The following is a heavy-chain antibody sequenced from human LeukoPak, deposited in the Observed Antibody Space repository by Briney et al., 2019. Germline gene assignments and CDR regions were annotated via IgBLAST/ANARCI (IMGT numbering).Heavy chain of an antibody. CDR3: ARWYGDYGWGKYYFDY. CDR1: GGSISSYY. CDR2: IYYSGST. D-gene: IGHD4-17*01. J-gene: IGHJ4*02. Sequence: PSETLSLTCTVSGGSISSYYWSWIRQPPGKGLGWIGYIYYSGSTNYNPSLKSRVTISVDTSKNQFSLKLSSVTAADTAVYYCARWYGDYGWGKYYFDYWGQGTLVTVSS. V-gene: IGHV4-59*08.